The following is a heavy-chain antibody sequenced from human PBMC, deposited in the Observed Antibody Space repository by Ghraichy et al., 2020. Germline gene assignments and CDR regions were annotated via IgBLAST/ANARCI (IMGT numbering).Heavy chain of an antibody. J-gene: IGHJ6*03. CDR2: INAGNGNT. V-gene: IGHV1-3*01. D-gene: IGHD3-3*01. Sequence: ASVKVSCKASGYTFTSYAMHWVRQAPGQRLEWMGWINAGNGNTKYSQKFQGRVTITRDTSASTAYMELSSLRSEDTAVYYCARGRFLEWYDSSSRRETVYYYYYMDVWGKGTTVTVSS. CDR3: ARGRFLEWYDSSSRRETVYYYYYMDV. CDR1: GYTFTSYA.